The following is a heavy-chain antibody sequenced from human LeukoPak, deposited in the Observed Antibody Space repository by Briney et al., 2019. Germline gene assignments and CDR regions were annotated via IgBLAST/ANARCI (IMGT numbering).Heavy chain of an antibody. Sequence: SETLSLNCTVSGGSISTDYWSWIRQPPGKGLEWIGYIHYSGGTNYNPSLKSRVTMSVDTSKNQLSLRASSETAADTAVYYCARATVTTGYFDYWGQGTLVTVSS. V-gene: IGHV4-59*01. CDR2: IHYSGGT. CDR1: GGSISTDY. D-gene: IGHD4-17*01. CDR3: ARATVTTGYFDY. J-gene: IGHJ4*02.